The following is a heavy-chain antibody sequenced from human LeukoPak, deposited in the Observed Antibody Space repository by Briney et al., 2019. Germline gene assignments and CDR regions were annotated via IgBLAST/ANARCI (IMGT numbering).Heavy chain of an antibody. D-gene: IGHD3/OR15-3a*01. Sequence: GGSLRLSCAASGFTFTAYAMYWVRQAPGKGLEYVAAISGNGGDTHYADSVKGRFTISRDNAKNTLFVQLDSLRPEDMAVYYCARDRAAGLDYEPSGLDYWGQGTLVAVSS. CDR2: ISGNGGDT. J-gene: IGHJ4*02. V-gene: IGHV3-64*02. CDR3: ARDRAAGLDYEPSGLDY. CDR1: GFTFTAYA.